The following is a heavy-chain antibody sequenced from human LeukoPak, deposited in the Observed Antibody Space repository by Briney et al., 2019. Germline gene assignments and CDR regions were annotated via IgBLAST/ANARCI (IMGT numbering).Heavy chain of an antibody. J-gene: IGHJ4*02. D-gene: IGHD3-22*01. Sequence: PGGSLRLSCAASGFTFSSYGMHWVRQAPGKGLEWVAVISYDGSNKYYADSVKGRFTISRDNSKNTLYLQMNSLRAEDTAVYYCAKGGGYYYDSSGYTFDYWGQGTLVTVSS. V-gene: IGHV3-30*18. CDR2: ISYDGSNK. CDR3: AKGGGYYYDSSGYTFDY. CDR1: GFTFSSYG.